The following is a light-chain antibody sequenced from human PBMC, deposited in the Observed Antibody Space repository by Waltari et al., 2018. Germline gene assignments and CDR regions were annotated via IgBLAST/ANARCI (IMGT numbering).Light chain of an antibody. Sequence: SYILTQAPSVAVAPGQTARIPCGGNNIGSKSVHWYQQKPGQAPGLVLYDNIDRPPGIPERFSGSNSRNMATLTISRVEAGDEADYYCQVWDSDVIFGGGTKLTVL. CDR2: DNI. CDR3: QVWDSDVI. V-gene: IGLV3-21*02. CDR1: NIGSKS. J-gene: IGLJ2*01.